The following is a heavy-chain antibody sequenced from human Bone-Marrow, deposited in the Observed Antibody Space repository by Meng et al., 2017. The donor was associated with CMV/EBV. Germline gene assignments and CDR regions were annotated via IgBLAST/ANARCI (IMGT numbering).Heavy chain of an antibody. D-gene: IGHD3-22*01. CDR1: GGSISSYY. CDR3: ARGTAGSGYYRVDWYFDL. J-gene: IGHJ2*01. CDR2: IYTSGST. V-gene: IGHV4-4*07. Sequence: SETLSLTCTVSGGSISSYYWSWIRQPAGKGLEWIGRIYTSGSTNYNPSLKSRVTMSVDTSKNQFSLRLSSVTVADTAVYYCARGTAGSGYYRVDWYFDLWGRGTLVTVSS.